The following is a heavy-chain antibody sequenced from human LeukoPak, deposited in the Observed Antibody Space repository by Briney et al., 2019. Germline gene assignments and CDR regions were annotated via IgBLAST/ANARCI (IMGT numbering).Heavy chain of an antibody. CDR3: ARGPHALEMATTYADY. Sequence: GGSLRLSCAASGFTFSSYGMHWVRQAPGKGLEWVADIWFDGKNEHFADSVKGRFTISRDNSKNTLYLQMNSLRAEDTAVYYCARGPHALEMATTYADYWGQGTLVTVSS. CDR1: GFTFSSYG. CDR2: IWFDGKNE. V-gene: IGHV3-33*01. D-gene: IGHD5-24*01. J-gene: IGHJ4*02.